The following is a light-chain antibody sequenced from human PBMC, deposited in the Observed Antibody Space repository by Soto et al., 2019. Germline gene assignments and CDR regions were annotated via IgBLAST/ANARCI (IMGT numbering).Light chain of an antibody. V-gene: IGKV4-1*01. J-gene: IGKJ2*01. CDR2: WAS. CDR3: QQYYSTPLYT. CDR1: QKVLYSSNNKNY. Sequence: DIVMTQSPDSLAVSLGEKATINCKSSQKVLYSSNNKNYLDWYQQKPGQPPKLLIYWASTRESGVPDRFSGSGSGTDFTLTISSLQAEDVAVYYCQQYYSTPLYTFGQGTKLEIK.